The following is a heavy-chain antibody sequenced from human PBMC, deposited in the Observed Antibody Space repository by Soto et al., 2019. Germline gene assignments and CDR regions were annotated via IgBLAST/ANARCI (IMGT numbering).Heavy chain of an antibody. Sequence: QVQLVQSGAEEKKPGASVKVSCKASGYTFTSYAMHWVRQAPGQRLEWMGWINAGNGNTKYSQKFQGRVNITRDTPASTVYMELSSLRAEDTAVYYCARSIVVVTALDYWGQGTLVTVSS. J-gene: IGHJ4*02. CDR2: INAGNGNT. CDR1: GYTFTSYA. CDR3: ARSIVVVTALDY. V-gene: IGHV1-3*05. D-gene: IGHD2-21*02.